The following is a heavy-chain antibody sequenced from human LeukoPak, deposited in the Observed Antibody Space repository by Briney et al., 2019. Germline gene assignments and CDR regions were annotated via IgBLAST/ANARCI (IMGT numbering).Heavy chain of an antibody. D-gene: IGHD3-10*01. V-gene: IGHV3-64*01. CDR2: ISSNGGST. CDR3: ARLPGAFGDDY. J-gene: IGHJ4*02. Sequence: PGGSLRLSCAASGFTFSRYSMHWVRQAPGKGLEYVSAISSNGGSTYYANSVKGRFTISRDNSKNTLYLQMNSLRAEDTAVYYCARLPGAFGDDYWGQGTLVTVSS. CDR1: GFTFSRYS.